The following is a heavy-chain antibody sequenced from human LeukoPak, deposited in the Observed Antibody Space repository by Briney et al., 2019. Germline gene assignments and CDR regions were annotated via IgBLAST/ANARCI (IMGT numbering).Heavy chain of an antibody. Sequence: ASVKVSCKASGYRFTSFAINWVRQAPGQGLEWMGWINTNTGNPTYAQGFTGRFVFSLDTSVSTACLQIRSLKAEDTAVYYCAREGWSDPWGQGTLVTVSS. CDR3: AREGWSDP. CDR2: INTNTGNP. CDR1: GYRFTSFA. V-gene: IGHV7-4-1*02. J-gene: IGHJ5*02.